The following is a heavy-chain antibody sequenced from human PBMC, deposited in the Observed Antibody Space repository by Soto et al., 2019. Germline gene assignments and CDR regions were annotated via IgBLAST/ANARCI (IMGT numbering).Heavy chain of an antibody. CDR3: ARNPLYGSGSYKFDY. D-gene: IGHD3-10*01. CDR2: INAGNGNT. CDR1: GYTFTSYA. V-gene: IGHV1-3*01. J-gene: IGHJ4*02. Sequence: GASVKVSCKASGYTFTSYAMHWVRQAPGQRLEWMGWINAGNGNTKYSQKFQGRVTITRDTSASTAYMELSSLRSEDTAVYYCARNPLYGSGSYKFDYWGQGTLVTSPQ.